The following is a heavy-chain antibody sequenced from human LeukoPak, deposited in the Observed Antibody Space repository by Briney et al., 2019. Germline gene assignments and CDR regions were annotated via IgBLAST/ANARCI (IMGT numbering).Heavy chain of an antibody. J-gene: IGHJ4*02. Sequence: ASVKVSCKASGYTFTGYYMHWVRQAPGQGLEWMGWINPNSGGTNYAQKFQGRVTMTRDTSISTAYMELSRLRSDDTAVYYCARSYAGKTTGYSYGYRTMDYWGQGTLVTVPS. CDR2: INPNSGGT. CDR1: GYTFTGYY. D-gene: IGHD5-18*01. V-gene: IGHV1-2*02. CDR3: ARSYAGKTTGYSYGYRTMDY.